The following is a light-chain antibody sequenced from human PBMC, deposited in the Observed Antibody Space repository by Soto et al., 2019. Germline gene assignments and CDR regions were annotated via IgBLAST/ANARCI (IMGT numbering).Light chain of an antibody. CDR3: AAWDDSLRAAV. V-gene: IGLV1-44*01. J-gene: IGLJ2*01. Sequence: QSVLTQPPSASGTPGQRVTISCSGNSSNIGPNTVNWYQQLPGTTPKLLMYDDSARPSGVPDRFSGSKSGTSASLAISGLQAEDEADYHCAAWDDSLRAAVFGGGTKVTVL. CDR1: SSNIGPNT. CDR2: DDS.